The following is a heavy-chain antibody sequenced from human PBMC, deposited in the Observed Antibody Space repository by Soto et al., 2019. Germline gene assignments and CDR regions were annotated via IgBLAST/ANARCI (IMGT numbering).Heavy chain of an antibody. CDR2: ISAYNGNT. CDR1: GYTFTSYG. J-gene: IGHJ5*02. CDR3: ARDVRDTGYSYWFDP. Sequence: GASVKVSCKASGYTFTSYGISWVRQAPGQGLEWMGWISAYNGNTNYAQKLQGRVTMTTDTSTSTAYMELRSLRSDDTAVYFCARDVRDTGYSYWFDPWGQGILVTVSS. V-gene: IGHV1-18*01. D-gene: IGHD3-9*01.